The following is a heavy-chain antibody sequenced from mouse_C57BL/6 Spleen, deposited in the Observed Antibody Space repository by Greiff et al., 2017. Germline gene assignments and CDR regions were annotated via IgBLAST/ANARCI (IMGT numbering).Heavy chain of an antibody. Sequence: EVQLQQSGPELVKPGDSVKISCKASGYSFTGYFMNWVMQSHGKSLEWIGRINPYNGDTFYNQKFKGKATLTVDKSSSTAHMELRSLTSEDSAVYYCARDITTVVGGSMDYCGQGTSVTVSS. J-gene: IGHJ4*01. CDR3: ARDITTVVGGSMDY. CDR1: GYSFTGYF. D-gene: IGHD1-1*01. CDR2: INPYNGDT. V-gene: IGHV1-20*01.